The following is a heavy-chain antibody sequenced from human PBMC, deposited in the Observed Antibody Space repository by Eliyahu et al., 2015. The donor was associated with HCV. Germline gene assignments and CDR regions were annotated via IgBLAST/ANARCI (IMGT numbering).Heavy chain of an antibody. CDR1: GFTFSSYG. CDR3: AKITLVGRTPLDY. Sequence: QVHLVQSGGGVVQPGGSLRLSCVASGFTFSSYGMDWXRQAPGKGLEWVAFIRYDGSGTYYADSVKGRFTISRDDSKSTLYLQMNSLRVEDTAVYYCAKITLVGRTPLDYWGQGTLVSVSS. CDR2: IRYDGSGT. D-gene: IGHD1-20*01. V-gene: IGHV3-30*02. J-gene: IGHJ4*02.